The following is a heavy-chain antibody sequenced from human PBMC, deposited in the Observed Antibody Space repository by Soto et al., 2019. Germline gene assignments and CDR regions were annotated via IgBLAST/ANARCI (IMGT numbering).Heavy chain of an antibody. J-gene: IGHJ5*02. CDR1: CDSVSSGDYY. Sequence: SWTLSLTSSVSCDSVSSGDYYRSWIREPPGKGLDWIGDVYFRGSTNYIPSLKSRLTMSVDTAKNQFSLKLNSVTAADTAVYYCARIPVDTYMIYWSDPWGQGTQVTVSS. CDR3: ARIPVDTYMIYWSDP. CDR2: VYFRGST. V-gene: IGHV4-61*08. D-gene: IGHD3-16*01.